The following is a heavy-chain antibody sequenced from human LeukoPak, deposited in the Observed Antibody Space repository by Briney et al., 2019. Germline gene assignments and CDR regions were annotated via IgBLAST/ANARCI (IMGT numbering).Heavy chain of an antibody. V-gene: IGHV4-39*01. CDR2: ISYSGNT. Sequence: SETLSLTCTVSGGSIISSDYHWGWVRQTPGKGLEWIGTISYSGNTDYNPSLRSRVTISVDTSNNQFSLRLGSVTAADTAVYHCARHCCSGPAKRVFDSWGQGTMVTVSS. D-gene: IGHD2-15*01. CDR1: GGSIISSDYH. J-gene: IGHJ3*02. CDR3: ARHCCSGPAKRVFDS.